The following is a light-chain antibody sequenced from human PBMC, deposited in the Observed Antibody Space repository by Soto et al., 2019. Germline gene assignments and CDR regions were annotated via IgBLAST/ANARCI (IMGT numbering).Light chain of an antibody. J-gene: IGKJ2*01. Sequence: EIVLTQSPGTLSLSPGERATLSCRASPSLTSSYLAWYQQKPGQAPRLLIYGASSRATGIPDRFSGGGSGTDFTLTISRLEPEDFAGYYCQQYESSPPSYTFGQGTKLEIK. V-gene: IGKV3-20*01. CDR3: QQYESSPPSYT. CDR2: GAS. CDR1: PSLTSSY.